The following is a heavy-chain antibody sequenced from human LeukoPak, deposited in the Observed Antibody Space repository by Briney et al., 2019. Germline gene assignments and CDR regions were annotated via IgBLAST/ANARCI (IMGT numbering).Heavy chain of an antibody. CDR1: GGTFSSYA. CDR2: IIPIFGTA. D-gene: IGHD2-2*02. J-gene: IGHJ4*02. Sequence: SMKVSCKASGGTFSSYAISWVRQAPGQGLEWMGGIIPIFGTANYAQKFQGRVTVTADESTSTAYMELSSLRSEDTAVYYCARDGPPYCSSTSWYNPYFDYWGQGTLVTVSS. V-gene: IGHV1-69*13. CDR3: ARDGPPYCSSTSWYNPYFDY.